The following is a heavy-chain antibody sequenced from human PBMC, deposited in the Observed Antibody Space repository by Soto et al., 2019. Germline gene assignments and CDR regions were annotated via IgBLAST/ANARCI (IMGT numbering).Heavy chain of an antibody. J-gene: IGHJ4*02. CDR2: IWYDGSNK. Sequence: QVQLVESGGGVVQPGRSLRLSCAASGFTFSSYGMHWVRQAPGKGLEWVAVIWYDGSNKYYADSVKGRFTSSRDNCKNTLYLQMNSLRAEDTAVDYCARGLSGSDYYFDYWGQGNLVTVSS. D-gene: IGHD1-26*01. CDR3: ARGLSGSDYYFDY. V-gene: IGHV3-33*01. CDR1: GFTFSSYG.